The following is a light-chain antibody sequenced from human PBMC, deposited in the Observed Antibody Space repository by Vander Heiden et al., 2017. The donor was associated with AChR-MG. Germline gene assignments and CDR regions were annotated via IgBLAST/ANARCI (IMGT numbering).Light chain of an antibody. CDR2: RNN. V-gene: IGLV10-54*04. CDR1: SNKVGNQG. J-gene: IGLJ3*02. Sequence: QAGLTQPPSVSKGLRQTATLTCTGNSNKVGNQGAAWLQQHQGHPPKLLSYRNNNRPSGISERFSASRSGNTASLTITGLQPEDEADYYCSAWDSSLSARGWVFGGGTKLTVL. CDR3: SAWDSSLSARGWV.